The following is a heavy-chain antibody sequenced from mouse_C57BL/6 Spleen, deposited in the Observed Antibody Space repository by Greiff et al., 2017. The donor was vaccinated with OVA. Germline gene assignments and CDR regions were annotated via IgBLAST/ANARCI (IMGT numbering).Heavy chain of an antibody. CDR2: INPNNGGT. CDR3: ARRWLLQFAY. Sequence: EVQLQQSGPELVKPGASVKISCKASGYTFTDYYMNWVKQSHGKSLEWIGAINPNNGGTSYNQKFKGKATLTVDKSSSTAYMELRSLTSEDSAVYYCARRWLLQFAYWGQGTLVTVSA. CDR1: GYTFTDYY. V-gene: IGHV1-26*01. D-gene: IGHD2-3*01. J-gene: IGHJ3*01.